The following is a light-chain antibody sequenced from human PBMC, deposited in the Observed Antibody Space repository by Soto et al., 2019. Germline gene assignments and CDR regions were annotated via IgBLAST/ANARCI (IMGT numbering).Light chain of an antibody. CDR1: RSNIGAGYD. V-gene: IGLV1-40*01. Sequence: QSVLTQPPSVSGAQGQRVTISCTGSRSNIGAGYDVHWYQQLPGTAPKFLIYGNSNRPSGVPDRFSGSKSGTSASLAITGLQAEDEADYYCQSYDSSLSGSVFGGGTKLTVL. CDR3: QSYDSSLSGSV. J-gene: IGLJ2*01. CDR2: GNS.